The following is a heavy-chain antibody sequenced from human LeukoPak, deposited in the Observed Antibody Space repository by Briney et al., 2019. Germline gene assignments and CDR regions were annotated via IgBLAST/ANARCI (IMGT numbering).Heavy chain of an antibody. CDR2: ISLYNGNT. V-gene: IGHV1-18*01. D-gene: IGHD6-6*01. Sequence: GASVKVPCKASGYDFINYGITWVRQAPGQGLEWMGWISLYNGNTDYKLQGRVTMTTDTSTSTAYMELRSLRSDDTAVYYCARGGPFFSSSSSKEYYFDYWGQGTLVTVSA. CDR1: GYDFINYG. CDR3: ARGGPFFSSSSSKEYYFDY. J-gene: IGHJ4*02.